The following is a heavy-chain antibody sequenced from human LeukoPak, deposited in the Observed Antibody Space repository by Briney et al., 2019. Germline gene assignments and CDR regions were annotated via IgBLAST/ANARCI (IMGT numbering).Heavy chain of an antibody. CDR3: AKDSGMGTVLLWFGELDY. Sequence: GGTLRLSCAVSVFIFSSHATRGVREAPGRGRERVLAIRGSGGSTYYADFVKGRFPVPGDNPKNTLYLQMNSLRAEGTAVYYCAKDSGMGTVLLWFGELDYWGQGTLVTVSS. D-gene: IGHD3-10*01. V-gene: IGHV3-23*01. CDR1: VFIFSSHA. J-gene: IGHJ4*02. CDR2: IRGSGGST.